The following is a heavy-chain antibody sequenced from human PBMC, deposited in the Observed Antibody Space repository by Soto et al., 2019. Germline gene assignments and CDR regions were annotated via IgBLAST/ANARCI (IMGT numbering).Heavy chain of an antibody. D-gene: IGHD2-15*01. CDR2: INPNSGGT. Sequence: VKVSCTASGYTFTGYYMHWVRQAPGQGLEWMGWINPNSGGTNYAQKFQGWVTMTRDTSISTAYMELSRLRSDDTAVYYCARVGGEGYYGMDVWGQGTTVTVSS. V-gene: IGHV1-2*04. CDR3: ARVGGEGYYGMDV. CDR1: GYTFTGYY. J-gene: IGHJ6*02.